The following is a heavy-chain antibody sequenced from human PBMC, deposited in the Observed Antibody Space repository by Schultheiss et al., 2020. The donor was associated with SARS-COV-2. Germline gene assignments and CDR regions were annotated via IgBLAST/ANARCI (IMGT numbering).Heavy chain of an antibody. CDR3: ARWGYFSSSPFDY. CDR2: IYSGGST. Sequence: GGSLRLSCAASGFTFSSYWMSWVRQAPGKGLEWVSVIYSGGSTYYADSVKGRFTISRDNSKNTLYLQMNSLRAEDTAVYYCARWGYFSSSPFDYWGQGTLVTVSS. V-gene: IGHV3-66*01. J-gene: IGHJ4*02. D-gene: IGHD6-6*01. CDR1: GFTFSSYW.